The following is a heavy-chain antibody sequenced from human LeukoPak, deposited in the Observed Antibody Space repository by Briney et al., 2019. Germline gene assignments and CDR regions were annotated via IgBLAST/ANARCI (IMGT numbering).Heavy chain of an antibody. J-gene: IGHJ4*02. Sequence: SVTVSCKASGYTFISYDINWVRQATGQGLEWMGWMNPNSGNTGYAQKFQGRVTMTRNTSISTAYMELSSLRSEDSAVYYCARGVRTDIDYWGQETLVTVSS. CDR2: MNPNSGNT. CDR1: GYTFISYD. D-gene: IGHD4-17*01. CDR3: ARGVRTDIDY. V-gene: IGHV1-8*01.